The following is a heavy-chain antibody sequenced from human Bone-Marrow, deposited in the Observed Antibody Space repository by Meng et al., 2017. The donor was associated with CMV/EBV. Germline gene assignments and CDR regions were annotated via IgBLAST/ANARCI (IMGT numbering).Heavy chain of an antibody. J-gene: IGHJ6*02. Sequence: ASVKVSCKASGGTFSSYAISWVRQAPGQGLEWMGWINPNSGGTNYAQKFQGRVTMTRDTSISTAYMELSRLRSDDTAVYYCARGGYCSSTSCSDYYYYYGMDVWGQGTTVTVSS. D-gene: IGHD2-2*01. CDR2: INPNSGGT. V-gene: IGHV1-2*02. CDR3: ARGGYCSSTSCSDYYYYYGMDV. CDR1: GGTFSSYA.